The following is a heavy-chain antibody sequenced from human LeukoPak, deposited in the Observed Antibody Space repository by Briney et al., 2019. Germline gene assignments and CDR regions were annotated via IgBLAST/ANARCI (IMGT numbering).Heavy chain of an antibody. CDR3: ARVHSWSGPDY. Sequence: SETLSLTCTVSGCSISTGYYWGWIRQPPGNGLEWIGSIYHSGSTYYNPSLKSRVTISVDTSKNQFSLKLRYVTAADTAVYYCARVHSWSGPDYWGQGTLVTVSS. CDR2: IYHSGST. V-gene: IGHV4-38-2*02. CDR1: GCSISTGYY. J-gene: IGHJ4*02. D-gene: IGHD3-3*02.